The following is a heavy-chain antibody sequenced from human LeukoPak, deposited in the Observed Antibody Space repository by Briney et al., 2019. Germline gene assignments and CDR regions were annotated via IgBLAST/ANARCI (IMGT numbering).Heavy chain of an antibody. CDR3: VSSTGREFIYGDY. CDR1: GDSISSNKW. Sequence: SETLSLTCAVSGDSISSNKWGSWVRQPPGKGLEWIGEIYHSGRTNYNPSLKSRATISVDKSKNQLSLKLNSVTAADTAVYYCVSSTGREFIYGDYWGQGTLVTVSS. J-gene: IGHJ4*02. V-gene: IGHV4-4*02. D-gene: IGHD2-2*01. CDR2: IYHSGRT.